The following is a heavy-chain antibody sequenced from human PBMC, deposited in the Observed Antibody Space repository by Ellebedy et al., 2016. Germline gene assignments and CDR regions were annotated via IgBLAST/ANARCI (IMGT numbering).Heavy chain of an antibody. D-gene: IGHD7-27*01. J-gene: IGHJ6*03. CDR3: ARQWGYYYYYMDV. CDR2: IYPGDSDT. V-gene: IGHV5-51*01. CDR1: GYSFTSYW. Sequence: KVSCXGSGYSFTSYWIGWVRQMPGKGLEWMGIIYPGDSDTRYSPSFQGQVTISADKSISTAYLQWSSLKASDTAMYYCARQWGYYYYYMDVWGKGTTVTVSS.